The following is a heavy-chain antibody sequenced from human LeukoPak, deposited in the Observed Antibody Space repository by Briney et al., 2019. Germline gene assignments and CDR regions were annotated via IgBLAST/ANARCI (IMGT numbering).Heavy chain of an antibody. J-gene: IGHJ6*02. CDR3: ARQPTPSYYYGMDV. V-gene: IGHV3-30*14. CDR2: ISYDGSNK. Sequence: GGSLRLSCAASGFTFSSYAMHWVRQAPGKGLEWVAVISYDGSNKYYADSVKGRFTISRDNSKNTLYLQMGSLRAEDMAVYYCARQPTPSYYYGMDVWGQGTTVTVSS. CDR1: GFTFSSYA.